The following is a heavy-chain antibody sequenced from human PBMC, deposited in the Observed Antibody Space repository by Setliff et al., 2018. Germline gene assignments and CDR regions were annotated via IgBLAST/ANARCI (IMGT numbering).Heavy chain of an antibody. CDR1: GYTFTGYY. Sequence: GASVKVSCKASGYTFTGYYMHWVRQAPGQGLEWMGWINPNSGGTNYAQKFQGWVTMIRDTSISTAYMELSRLRSDDTAVYYCARGPRITIFGVVSLSLYGMDVWGQGTTVTVSS. CDR3: ARGPRITIFGVVSLSLYGMDV. V-gene: IGHV1-2*04. CDR2: INPNSGGT. D-gene: IGHD3-3*01. J-gene: IGHJ6*02.